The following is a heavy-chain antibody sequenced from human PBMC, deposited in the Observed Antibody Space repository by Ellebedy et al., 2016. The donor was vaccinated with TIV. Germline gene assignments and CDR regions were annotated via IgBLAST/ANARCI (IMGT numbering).Heavy chain of an antibody. CDR3: ACSGSYYNGFDY. CDR1: GGSVSSGSYY. Sequence: SETLSLTCTVSGGSVSSGSYYWSWIRQPPGKGLEWIGYIYYSGSIYYNPSLKSRVTMSVDTSKNQFSLKLSSVTAVDTAVYYCACSGSYYNGFDYWGQGTLVTVSS. V-gene: IGHV4-61*01. CDR2: IYYSGSI. J-gene: IGHJ4*02. D-gene: IGHD3-10*02.